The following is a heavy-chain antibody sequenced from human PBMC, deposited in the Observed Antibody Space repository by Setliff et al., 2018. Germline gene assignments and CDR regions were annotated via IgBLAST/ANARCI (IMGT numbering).Heavy chain of an antibody. CDR2: ISSRSHII. D-gene: IGHD2-15*01. CDR1: GFTFSGYS. Sequence: GGSLRLSCEASGFTFSGYSMNWVRQAPGKGLEWVSYISSRSHIISYADSVKGRFTISRDNAKNSLYLQMNSLRAEDTAVYYCANLNLGRYCSGGSCPYGMDVWGQGTTVTVSS. CDR3: ANLNLGRYCSGGSCPYGMDV. J-gene: IGHJ6*02. V-gene: IGHV3-48*01.